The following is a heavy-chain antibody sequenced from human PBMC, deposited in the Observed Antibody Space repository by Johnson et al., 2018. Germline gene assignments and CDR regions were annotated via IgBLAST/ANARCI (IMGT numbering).Heavy chain of an antibody. CDR3: VSASGITYPYFQH. V-gene: IGHV3-72*01. J-gene: IGHJ1*01. Sequence: VQLVESGGGLVQPGGSLRLSCAASGFTFSDHYMDWVRQAPGKGLEWVGRTRDKSNRYTTEYAASGKGRFTISRDDSKNSLYLQMNSLKTADTAVYFCVSASGITYPYFQHWGQGTLVTVSS. CDR2: TRDKSNRYTT. CDR1: GFTFSDHY. D-gene: IGHD3-10*01.